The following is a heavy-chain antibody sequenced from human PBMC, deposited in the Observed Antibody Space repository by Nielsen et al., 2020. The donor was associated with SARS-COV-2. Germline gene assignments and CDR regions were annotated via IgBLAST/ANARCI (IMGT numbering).Heavy chain of an antibody. V-gene: IGHV5-51*01. J-gene: IGHJ3*02. D-gene: IGHD5-18*01. CDR2: IYPGDSDT. CDR3: ARDMTYSYGKGGAFDI. CDR1: GYSFTSYW. Sequence: GESLKISCKGSGYSFTSYWIGWVRQMPGKGLEWMGIIYPGDSDTRYSPSFQGQVTISADKSISTAYLQWSSLKASDTAMYYCARDMTYSYGKGGAFDIWGQGTMVTVSS.